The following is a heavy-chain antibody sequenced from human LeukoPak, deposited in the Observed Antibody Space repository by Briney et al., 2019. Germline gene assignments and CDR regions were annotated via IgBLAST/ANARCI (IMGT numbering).Heavy chain of an antibody. J-gene: IGHJ4*02. CDR2: ISGSGDRT. CDR3: AKRVPDY. Sequence: GGSLRLSCAASGFTLSNYGMNWVRQAPGKGLEWVSGISGSGDRTYYADSVKGRFTISRDNSKNTLYLQMNNLRAEDTAVYYCAKRVPDYWGQGTLVTVSS. V-gene: IGHV3-23*01. CDR1: GFTLSNYG.